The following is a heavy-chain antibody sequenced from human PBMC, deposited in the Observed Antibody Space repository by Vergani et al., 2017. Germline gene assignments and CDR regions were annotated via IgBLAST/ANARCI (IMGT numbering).Heavy chain of an antibody. V-gene: IGHV4-34*01. CDR3: ARVNTETNGHLYYYYYRGV. CDR2: IDHTGRP. J-gene: IGHJ6*03. D-gene: IGHD4-11*01. CDR1: GGSFTSYH. Sequence: QVQLQQWGGGLLKPSETLSLTCVVNGGSFTSYHWTRIRQSPGEGLEWVGDIDHTGRPDYNPSLKSRLTMSVDKPRNQFSLTLNSVTATDTAIYFCARVNTETNGHLYYYYYRGVWGQGTAVTVS.